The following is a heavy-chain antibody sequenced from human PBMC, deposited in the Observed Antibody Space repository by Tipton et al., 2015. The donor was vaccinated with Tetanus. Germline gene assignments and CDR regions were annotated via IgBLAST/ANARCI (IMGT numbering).Heavy chain of an antibody. J-gene: IGHJ4*02. CDR3: ASGATLDY. Sequence: SLRLSCSVSGFTFDNFAMNWVRQAPGKGLEWLSYITSRSSTIYYAASVKGRFTISRDNAKNSLYLQMNSLRDEDTAVYYCASGATLDYWGQGTLVAVAS. V-gene: IGHV3-48*02. CDR2: ITSRSSTI. CDR1: GFTFDNFA.